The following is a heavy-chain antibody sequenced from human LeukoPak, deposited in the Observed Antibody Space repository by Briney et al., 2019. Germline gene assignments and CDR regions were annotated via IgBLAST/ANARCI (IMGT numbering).Heavy chain of an antibody. CDR2: INHSGSI. D-gene: IGHD4-17*01. CDR3: ACRIKRSTTVTTGLGVFDI. J-gene: IGHJ3*02. CDR1: RHSFSGYY. Sequence: SATLSLPCAGCRHSFSGYYRSWIRPPPGKGLEWIGEINHSGSINYNPSLKSRVTISVDTSKNQFTLKLSSVTAADTAVSDWACRIKRSTTVTTGLGVFDIWGQGTMVTVSS. V-gene: IGHV4-34*01.